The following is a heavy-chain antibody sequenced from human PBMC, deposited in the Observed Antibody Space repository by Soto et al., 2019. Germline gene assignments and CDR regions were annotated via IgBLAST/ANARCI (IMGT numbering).Heavy chain of an antibody. CDR3: AKISSENSYDPVFS. J-gene: IGHJ4*02. V-gene: IGHV3-11*01. Sequence: QVQLVESGGGLVKTGGSLRIVCEASGFTFSDYYMSWVRQAPGKGLEWVSHISSSGNIIYYADSVKGRFTISRDNAKNSVYLQMISLRAEDTALYFCAKISSENSYDPVFSWGQGTLVTVSS. D-gene: IGHD3-22*01. CDR1: GFTFSDYY. CDR2: ISSSGNII.